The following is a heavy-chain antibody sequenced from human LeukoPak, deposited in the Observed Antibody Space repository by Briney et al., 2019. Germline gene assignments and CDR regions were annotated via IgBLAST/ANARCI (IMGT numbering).Heavy chain of an antibody. CDR3: ASSFTAMVSGSLPFDP. D-gene: IGHD5-18*01. CDR2: IIPIFGTA. V-gene: IGHV1-69*05. J-gene: IGHJ5*02. CDR1: GGTFSSYA. Sequence: PGASVKVSCKASGGTFSSYAISWVRQAPGQGLEWMGGIIPIFGTANYAQKFQGRVTITTDESTSTAYMELSSLRSEDTAVYYCASSFTAMVSGSLPFDPWGQGTLVTVSS.